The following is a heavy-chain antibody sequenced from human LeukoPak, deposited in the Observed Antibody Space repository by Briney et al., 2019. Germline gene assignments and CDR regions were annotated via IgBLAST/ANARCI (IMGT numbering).Heavy chain of an antibody. V-gene: IGHV3-30-3*01. J-gene: IGHJ4*01. D-gene: IGHD3-9*01. CDR2: ISYDGSNK. CDR1: GFTLSSYA. Sequence: GRSLRLSCAASGFTLSSYAMHWVRQAPGKGLEWVAVISYDGSNKYYADSVKGRFTISRDNSKNTLYLQMNSLRAEDTAVYYCAKAPGPVLRYFDWFFDYWGQGTLVTVSS. CDR3: AKAPGPVLRYFDWFFDY.